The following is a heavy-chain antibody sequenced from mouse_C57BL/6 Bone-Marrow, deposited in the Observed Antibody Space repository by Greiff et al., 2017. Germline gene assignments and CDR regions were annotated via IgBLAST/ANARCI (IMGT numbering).Heavy chain of an antibody. J-gene: IGHJ4*01. CDR1: GYTFTSYG. Sequence: QVQLQQSGAELARPGASVKLSCKASGYTFTSYGISWVKQRTGQGLEWIGEIYPRSGNTYYNEKFKGKATLTADKASSTAYMELRSLTSEDSAVXIYARTDYYAMDYGGQGTSVTVSS. V-gene: IGHV1-81*01. CDR3: ARTDYYAMDY. CDR2: IYPRSGNT.